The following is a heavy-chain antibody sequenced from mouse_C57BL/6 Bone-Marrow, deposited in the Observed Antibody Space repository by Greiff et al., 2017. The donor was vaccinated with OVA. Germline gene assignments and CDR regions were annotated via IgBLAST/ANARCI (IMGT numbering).Heavy chain of an antibody. CDR2: INPNNGGT. CDR3: AREDYYGSSPLWYFDV. J-gene: IGHJ1*03. CDR1: GYTFTDYN. D-gene: IGHD1-1*01. V-gene: IGHV1-22*01. Sequence: VQLQQSGPELVKPGASVKMSCKASGYTFTDYNMHWVKQSHGKSLEWIGYINPNNGGTSYNQKFKGKATLTVNKSSSTAYMELRSLTSEDSAVYYCAREDYYGSSPLWYFDVWGTGTTVTVSS.